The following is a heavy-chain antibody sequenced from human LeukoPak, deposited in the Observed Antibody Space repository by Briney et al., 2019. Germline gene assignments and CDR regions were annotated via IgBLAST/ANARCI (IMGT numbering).Heavy chain of an antibody. CDR2: IKSETDGGTV. V-gene: IGHV3-15*01. CDR1: GFIFTNAW. CDR3: HVWTTVTKKQIPVDY. Sequence: GGSLRLSCVASGFIFTNAWMSWVRQAPGRGLEWVGLIKSETDGGTVDYAAPVQGRFTISRDDSHATLHLQMHGLKTEDTAVYYCHVWTTVTKKQIPVDYWGQGTLVTVSS. J-gene: IGHJ4*02. D-gene: IGHD4-17*01.